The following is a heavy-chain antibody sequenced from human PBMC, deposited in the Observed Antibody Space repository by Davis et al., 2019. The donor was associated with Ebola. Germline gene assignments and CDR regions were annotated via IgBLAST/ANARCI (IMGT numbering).Heavy chain of an antibody. D-gene: IGHD3-3*01. J-gene: IGHJ4*02. CDR2: ISSSSSYI. CDR3: AAGLDFWSGVFDY. CDR1: GFTFSSYS. V-gene: IGHV3-21*04. Sequence: GESLKISCAASGFTFSSYSMNWVRQAPGKGLEWVSSISSSSSYIYYADSVKGRFTISRDNSKNTLYLQMNSLRAEDTAVYYCAAGLDFWSGVFDYWGQGTLVTVSS.